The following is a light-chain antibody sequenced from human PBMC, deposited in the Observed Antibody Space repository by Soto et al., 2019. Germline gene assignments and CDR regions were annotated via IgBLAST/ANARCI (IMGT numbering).Light chain of an antibody. Sequence: EIVLTQSPATLSSFPGDRVTLSCRASQAVNTRLAWYQHKPCQAPRLLIYGASSRATGIPARFSGSGSGTELTLTISSLQSEDFAVYYCQQYNNWPPVTFGGGTKVDIK. CDR3: QQYNNWPPVT. CDR2: GAS. V-gene: IGKV3D-15*01. CDR1: QAVNTR. J-gene: IGKJ4*01.